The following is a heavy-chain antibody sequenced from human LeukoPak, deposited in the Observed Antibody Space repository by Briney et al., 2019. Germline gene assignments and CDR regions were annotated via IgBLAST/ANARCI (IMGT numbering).Heavy chain of an antibody. J-gene: IGHJ4*02. CDR2: IYYSGCT. Sequence: PSETLSLTCTVSGGSISSYYWSWIRQPPGKGLEWIGYIYYSGCTNYDPSLKSRVTISVDTSKNQFSLKLSSVTAADTAVYYCARAAGYGKAYFDYWGQGTLVTVSS. CDR1: GGSISSYY. V-gene: IGHV4-59*08. D-gene: IGHD5-18*01. CDR3: ARAAGYGKAYFDY.